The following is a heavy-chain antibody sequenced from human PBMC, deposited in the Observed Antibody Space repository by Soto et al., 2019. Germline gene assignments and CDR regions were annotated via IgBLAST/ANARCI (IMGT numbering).Heavy chain of an antibody. CDR1: GFTVSSNY. J-gene: IGHJ6*02. D-gene: IGHD1-26*01. Sequence: EVQLVETGGGLIQPGGSLRLSCAASGFTVSSNYMSWVRQAPGKGLEWVSVIYSGGSTYYADSVKGRFTISRDNSKNTMHLQMNSLRAEDTAVYYCAREGEIVGATMNYYYGMDVWGQGTTVTVSS. CDR2: IYSGGST. CDR3: AREGEIVGATMNYYYGMDV. V-gene: IGHV3-53*02.